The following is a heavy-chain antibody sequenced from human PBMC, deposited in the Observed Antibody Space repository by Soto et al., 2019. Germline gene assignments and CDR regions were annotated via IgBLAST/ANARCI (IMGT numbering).Heavy chain of an antibody. J-gene: IGHJ6*02. CDR1: GLTFSTYA. CDR2: ISGGGGST. V-gene: IGHV3-23*01. CDR3: AKVSLGALTFTDYYYYGLDV. Sequence: GGSLILCCVAAGLTFSTYAMNWVRQAPGKGLEWVSAISGGGGSTYYADSVKGRVTISRDNSKNTLYLQMNSLRAEDTAVYYCAKVSLGALTFTDYYYYGLDVWGQGTTVTVAS. D-gene: IGHD1-26*01.